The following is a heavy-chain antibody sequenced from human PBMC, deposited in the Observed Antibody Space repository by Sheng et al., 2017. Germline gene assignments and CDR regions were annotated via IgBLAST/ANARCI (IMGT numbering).Heavy chain of an antibody. CDR3: VRAVSD. CDR2: IWLDGRT. Sequence: VQVVESGGEAWSSRGGPWRLSCAASGFIVSDNYMEWIRQAPTKGLEWVASIWLDGRTHYXDSVKGRFTASRDASKNMMYLQINSLTLADTAVYYCVRAVSDWGQGTRVTVSS. V-gene: IGHV3-66*02. CDR1: GFIVSDNY. J-gene: IGHJ4*02.